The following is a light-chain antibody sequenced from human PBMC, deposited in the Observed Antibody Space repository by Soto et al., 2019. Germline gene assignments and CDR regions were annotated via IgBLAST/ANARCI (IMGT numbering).Light chain of an antibody. CDR3: QQYGTSPIT. Sequence: EIVFTQAPATLSLSPGERATLSCRASHSVSSNYLAWYQQKPGQAPRLLIFAASNRATGIPVRFSGSGSGTDFTLTISRLEPGDFAVYFCQQYGTSPITFGQGTRLEIK. V-gene: IGKV3-20*01. CDR2: AAS. CDR1: HSVSSNY. J-gene: IGKJ5*01.